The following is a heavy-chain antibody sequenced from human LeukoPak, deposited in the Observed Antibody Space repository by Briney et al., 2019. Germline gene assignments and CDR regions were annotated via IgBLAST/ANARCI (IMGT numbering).Heavy chain of an antibody. D-gene: IGHD3-22*01. V-gene: IGHV4-59*01. CDR1: GGSISSYY. J-gene: IGHJ3*02. CDR3: ARALPKYYDSSGYYEGWAFDI. CDR2: IYYSGST. Sequence: SESLSLTCTVSGGSISSYYWSWIRQPPGKGLEWIGYIYYSGSTNYNPSLKSRVTISVDTSKNQFSLKLSSVTAADTAVYYCARALPKYYDSSGYYEGWAFDIWGQGTMVTVSS.